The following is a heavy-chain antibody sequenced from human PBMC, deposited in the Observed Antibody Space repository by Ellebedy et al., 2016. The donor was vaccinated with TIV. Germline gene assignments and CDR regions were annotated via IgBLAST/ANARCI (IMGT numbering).Heavy chain of an antibody. CDR3: ARGEQWQGGLDY. Sequence: GESLKISCAASGFTFSSYGMHWVRQAPGKGLEWVAVIWYDGSNKYYADSVKGRFTISRDNSKNTLYLQMNSLRAEDTAVYYCARGEQWQGGLDYWGQGTTVTVSS. CDR1: GFTFSSYG. CDR2: IWYDGSNK. D-gene: IGHD6-19*01. J-gene: IGHJ6*02. V-gene: IGHV3-33*01.